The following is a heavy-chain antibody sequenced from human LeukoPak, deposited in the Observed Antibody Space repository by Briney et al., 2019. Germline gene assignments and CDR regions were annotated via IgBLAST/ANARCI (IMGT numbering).Heavy chain of an antibody. CDR2: ISTGSSAV. Sequence: PGGSLRLSCAASGFTFSTYSMNWVRQAPGKGLEWVSYISTGSSAVYCADSVKGRFTISRDNAKDSLYLQMNSLRDEDTAVYFCARDQDFAFDYWGQGTLVTVSS. V-gene: IGHV3-48*02. CDR1: GFTFSTYS. J-gene: IGHJ4*02. D-gene: IGHD3/OR15-3a*01. CDR3: ARDQDFAFDY.